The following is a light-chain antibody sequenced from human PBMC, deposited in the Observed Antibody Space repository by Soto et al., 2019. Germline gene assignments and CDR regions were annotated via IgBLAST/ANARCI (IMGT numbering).Light chain of an antibody. V-gene: IGKV1-39*01. J-gene: IGKJ4*01. CDR2: AAS. Sequence: DIPMTQSPSSLSASVGDRVTITCRASQSVSIYLNWYQQKAGKAPKLLIYAASNLQSGVPSRFSGSGSGTDFTLTISSLQPEDFATYYCQQSYTTPLTFGGGTKVEIK. CDR3: QQSYTTPLT. CDR1: QSVSIY.